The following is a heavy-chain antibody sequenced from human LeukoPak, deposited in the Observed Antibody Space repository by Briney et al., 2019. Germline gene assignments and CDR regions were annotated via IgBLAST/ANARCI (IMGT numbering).Heavy chain of an antibody. D-gene: IGHD3-22*01. Sequence: SETLSLTCTVSGGSISSYYWSWIRQPPGKGLEWIGYIYYSGSTNYNPSLKSRVSISVDTSKNQFSLKLSSVTAADTAVYYCARDDSGYYYWGQGTLVTVSS. CDR2: IYYSGST. CDR3: ARDDSGYYY. J-gene: IGHJ4*02. CDR1: GGSISSYY. V-gene: IGHV4-59*01.